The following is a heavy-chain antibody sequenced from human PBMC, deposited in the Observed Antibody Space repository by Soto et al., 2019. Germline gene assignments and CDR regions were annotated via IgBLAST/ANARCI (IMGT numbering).Heavy chain of an antibody. CDR1: GFTFSSYA. CDR3: ARDPYCSGGSCQPFDY. D-gene: IGHD2-15*01. V-gene: IGHV3-20*04. Sequence: GGSLRLSCAASGFTFSSYAMSWVRQAPGKGLEWVSGISWNSGSIGYADSVKGRFTISRDNAKNSLYLQMNSLRAEDTAVYYCARDPYCSGGSCQPFDYWGQGTLVTVSS. J-gene: IGHJ4*02. CDR2: ISWNSGSI.